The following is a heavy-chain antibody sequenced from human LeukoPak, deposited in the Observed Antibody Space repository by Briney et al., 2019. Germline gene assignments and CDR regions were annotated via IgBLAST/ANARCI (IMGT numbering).Heavy chain of an antibody. CDR2: ISSSYI. D-gene: IGHD3-3*01. J-gene: IGHJ4*02. Sequence: GGSLRLSCAASGFTFSSNSMNWVRQAPGKGLEWVSSISSSYIYYADSVKGRFTISRDNAKNSLYLQMNSLRAEDTAVYYCARDRPDYYDFWSPVDYWGQGTLVTVSS. CDR1: GFTFSSNS. V-gene: IGHV3-21*01. CDR3: ARDRPDYYDFWSPVDY.